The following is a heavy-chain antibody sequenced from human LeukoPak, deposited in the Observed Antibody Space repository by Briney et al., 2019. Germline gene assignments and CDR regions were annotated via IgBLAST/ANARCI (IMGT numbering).Heavy chain of an antibody. J-gene: IGHJ4*02. D-gene: IGHD1-26*01. CDR1: GYSFSNYH. CDR2: MAPREDGA. Sequence: ASVKVSCKASGYSFSNYHVHWVRQAPGPGLEWVGIMAPREDGADYAQKFQGKVTITRDTSTGTLYMDLRSLRPEDTAVYYFAREVRTVIGAIDYWGQGTLVTVSS. CDR3: AREVRTVIGAIDY. V-gene: IGHV1-46*01.